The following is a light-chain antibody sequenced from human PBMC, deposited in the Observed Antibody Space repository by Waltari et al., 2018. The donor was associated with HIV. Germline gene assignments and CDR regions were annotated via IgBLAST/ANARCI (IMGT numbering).Light chain of an antibody. CDR1: QTVSGN. J-gene: IGKJ1*01. V-gene: IGKV3-15*01. Sequence: EIVMTQSPVTLSVAPGQRATLSCMASQTVSGNIAWYQQKPGQAPMLLIFAATSRATGVQSRFSGSGFGTEFPLSNSDLQSEDFAIYHCQQYIEWPLTFGQGTKVEVK. CDR3: QQYIEWPLT. CDR2: AAT.